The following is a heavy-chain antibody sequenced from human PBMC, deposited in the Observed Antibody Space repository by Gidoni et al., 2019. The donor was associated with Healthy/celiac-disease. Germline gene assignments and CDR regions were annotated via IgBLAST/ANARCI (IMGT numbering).Heavy chain of an antibody. Sequence: EVQLLESGGGLVQPGGSLRLSCAASGFTFSSYAMSWVRQAPGKGLEWVSAISGSGGSTYYADSVKGRFTISRDNSKNTLYLQMNSLRAEDTAVYYCAKPTERRDLEWFGGFDYWGQGTLVTVSS. J-gene: IGHJ4*02. CDR2: ISGSGGST. V-gene: IGHV3-23*01. D-gene: IGHD3-3*01. CDR3: AKPTERRDLEWFGGFDY. CDR1: GFTFSSYA.